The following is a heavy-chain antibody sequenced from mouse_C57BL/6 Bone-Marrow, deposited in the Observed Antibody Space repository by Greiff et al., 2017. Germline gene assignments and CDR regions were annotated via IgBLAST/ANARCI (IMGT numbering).Heavy chain of an antibody. CDR2: INPSSGYT. CDR1: GYTFTSYT. Sequence: VQLQQSGAELARPGASVKMSCKASGYTFTSYTMHWVKQRPGQGLEWIGYINPSSGYTKYNQKFKDKATLTADKSSSTAYMQLSSLTSEDSAVYYCARSYYGSSSLRYFDVWGTGTTVTVSS. V-gene: IGHV1-4*01. J-gene: IGHJ1*03. CDR3: ARSYYGSSSLRYFDV. D-gene: IGHD1-1*01.